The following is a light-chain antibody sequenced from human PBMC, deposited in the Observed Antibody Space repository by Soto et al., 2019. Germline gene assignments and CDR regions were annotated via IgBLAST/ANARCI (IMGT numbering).Light chain of an antibody. CDR2: DNN. Sequence: QSALTQPPSVSAAPGQKVTISCSGSSSNIGNNFVSWYQQLPGTAPRLLIYDNNNRPSGIPGRFSGSQSGTSATLAITGLQTGDEADYFCGTWDSSLSVVIFGGGTQLTVL. CDR1: SSNIGNNF. CDR3: GTWDSSLSVVI. V-gene: IGLV1-51*01. J-gene: IGLJ2*01.